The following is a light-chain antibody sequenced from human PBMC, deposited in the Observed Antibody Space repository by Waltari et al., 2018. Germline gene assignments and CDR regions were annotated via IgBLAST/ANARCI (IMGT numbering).Light chain of an antibody. CDR3: QTGGHGTWV. V-gene: IGLV4-69*01. Sequence: QLVVTQSPSASASLGASVKLTCTLSSGHSSNIIAWLQQQPEKGPRYLMKVNSDGSHSRGAGIPDRFAGSSSGAERYLTISSLQAEDEADYYCQTGGHGTWVFGGGTKLTVL. CDR2: VNSDGSH. J-gene: IGLJ3*02. CDR1: SGHSSNI.